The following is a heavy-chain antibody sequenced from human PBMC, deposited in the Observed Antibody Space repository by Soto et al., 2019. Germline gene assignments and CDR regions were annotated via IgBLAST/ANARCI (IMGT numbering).Heavy chain of an antibody. CDR2: IWYDGSNK. Sequence: PGGSLRLSCAASGFTFSSYGMHWVRQAPGKGLEWVAVIWYDGSNKYYADSVKGRFTISRDNSKNTLYLQMNSLRAEDTAVYYCARYAPYSSGWVYYFDYWGQGTLVTVSS. CDR1: GFTFSSYG. J-gene: IGHJ4*02. V-gene: IGHV3-33*01. CDR3: ARYAPYSSGWVYYFDY. D-gene: IGHD6-19*01.